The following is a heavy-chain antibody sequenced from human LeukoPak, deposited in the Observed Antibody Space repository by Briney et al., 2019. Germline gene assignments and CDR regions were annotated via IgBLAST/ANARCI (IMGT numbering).Heavy chain of an antibody. D-gene: IGHD2/OR15-2a*01. CDR1: GFTFSSYG. CDR3: ARDDFRLFSGRNRGKIRFDY. J-gene: IGHJ4*02. V-gene: IGHV3-33*01. Sequence: PGGSLRLSCAASGFTFSSYGMHWVRQAPGKGLEWVAVIWYDGSNKYYADSVKGRFTISRDNSKNTLYLQMNSLRAEDTAVYYCARDDFRLFSGRNRGKIRFDYWGQGTLVTVSS. CDR2: IWYDGSNK.